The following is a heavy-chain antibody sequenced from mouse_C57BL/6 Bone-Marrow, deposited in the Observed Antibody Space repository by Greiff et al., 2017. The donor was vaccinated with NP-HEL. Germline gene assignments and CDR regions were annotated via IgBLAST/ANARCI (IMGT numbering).Heavy chain of an antibody. CDR3: ARGITTERWITDAMDY. J-gene: IGHJ4*01. CDR1: GYTFTDYY. D-gene: IGHD1-1*01. V-gene: IGHV1-76*01. CDR2: IYPGSGNT. Sequence: VQLVESGAELVRPGASVKLSCKASGYTFTDYYINWVKQRPGQGLEWIARIYPGSGNTYYNEKFKGKATLTAEKSSSTAYMQLSSLTSEDSAVYFCARGITTERWITDAMDYWGQGTSVTVSS.